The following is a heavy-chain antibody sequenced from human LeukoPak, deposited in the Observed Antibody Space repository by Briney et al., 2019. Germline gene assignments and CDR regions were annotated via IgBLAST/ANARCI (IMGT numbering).Heavy chain of an antibody. CDR2: IIPILGIA. J-gene: IGHJ4*02. D-gene: IGHD2-15*01. CDR3: ARGPRWDY. CDR1: GGTFSSYA. V-gene: IGHV1-69*04. Sequence: ASVKVSCKASGGTFSSYAISWVRQAPGQGLEWMGRIIPILGIANYAQKFQGRVTITADKSTSTAHMELSSLRSEDTAVYYCARGPRWDYWGQGTLVTVSS.